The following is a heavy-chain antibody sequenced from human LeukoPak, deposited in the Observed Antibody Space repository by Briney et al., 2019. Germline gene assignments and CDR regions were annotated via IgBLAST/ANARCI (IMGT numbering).Heavy chain of an antibody. Sequence: ASVKVSCKVSGYTLTELSMHWVRQAPGKGLEWMGGFDPEDGETIYAQKFQGRVTMTEDTSTDTAYMELSRLTSDDTAVYYCASGYSDYADYYNYYMDVWGKGTTVTVSS. J-gene: IGHJ6*03. V-gene: IGHV1-24*01. CDR1: GYTLTELS. CDR3: ASGYSDYADYYNYYMDV. D-gene: IGHD4-11*01. CDR2: FDPEDGET.